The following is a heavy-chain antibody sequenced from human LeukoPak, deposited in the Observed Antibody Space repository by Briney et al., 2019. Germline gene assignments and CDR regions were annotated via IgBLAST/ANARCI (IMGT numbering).Heavy chain of an antibody. V-gene: IGHV4-39*07. J-gene: IGHJ4*02. CDR1: GGSISSSAYY. CDR3: ARVTGYMVEDYFDS. Sequence: SETLSLTCSVSGGSISSSAYYWGWIRQPPGQGLEWIGSIYYSGNTYYNPSLKSPVTISIDTSKNQFSLRLISVTAADTAVYYCARVTGYMVEDYFDSWGQGTLVTVSS. D-gene: IGHD6-13*01. CDR2: IYYSGNT.